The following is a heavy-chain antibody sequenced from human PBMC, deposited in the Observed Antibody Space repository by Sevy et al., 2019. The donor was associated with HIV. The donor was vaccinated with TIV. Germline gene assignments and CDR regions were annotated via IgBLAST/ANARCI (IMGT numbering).Heavy chain of an antibody. CDR2: IFYGGSA. D-gene: IGHD6-19*01. Sequence: SDTLSLTCTVSGGSIRTYLWIWIRQPPGKGLEYIGNIFYGGSANYNPSLKSRVTISVGTSTNQLSLRLSSVTAADTAVYYCARPYSSGWSGAFDIWGQGTMVTVSS. J-gene: IGHJ3*02. CDR3: ARPYSSGWSGAFDI. CDR1: GGSIRTYL. V-gene: IGHV4-59*07.